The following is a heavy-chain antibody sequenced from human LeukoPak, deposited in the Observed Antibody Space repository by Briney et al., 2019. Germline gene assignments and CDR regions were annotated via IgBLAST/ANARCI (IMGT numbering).Heavy chain of an antibody. D-gene: IGHD5-18*01. Sequence: GGSLRLSCAASGCTFRSYVMTWVRQAPGKGLEWVSSITASGSTTYYADSVKGRFTISRDNSKNTLYLQMNSLRAEDTAVYYCAKHLSAMASFDHWGQGTLVTVSS. CDR3: AKHLSAMASFDH. CDR1: GCTFRSYV. CDR2: ITASGSTT. V-gene: IGHV3-23*01. J-gene: IGHJ4*02.